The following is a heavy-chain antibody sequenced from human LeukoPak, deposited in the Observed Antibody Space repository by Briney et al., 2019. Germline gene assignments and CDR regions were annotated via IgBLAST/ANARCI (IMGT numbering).Heavy chain of an antibody. CDR2: ISSSGASK. Sequence: GGSLRLSCAASGFTFGSYAMGWVRRAPEKGLEWVSAISSSGASKYYADSVKGRFTISRDNAKNSLYLQMNSLRAEDTAVYYCAKERYYDSSGLDYWGQGTLVTVSS. CDR3: AKERYYDSSGLDY. CDR1: GFTFGSYA. V-gene: IGHV3-23*01. J-gene: IGHJ4*02. D-gene: IGHD3-22*01.